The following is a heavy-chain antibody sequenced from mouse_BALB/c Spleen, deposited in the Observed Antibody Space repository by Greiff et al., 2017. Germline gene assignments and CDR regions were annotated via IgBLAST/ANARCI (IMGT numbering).Heavy chain of an antibody. Sequence: VQLQQTGPELVKPGASVKISCKASGYSFTDYIMLWVKQSHGKSLEWIGNINPYYGSTSYNLKFKGKATLTVDKSSSTAYMQLNSLTSEDSAVYYCARSSTMITTGAMDYLGQGTSVTVSS. CDR2: INPYYGST. CDR1: GYSFTDYI. CDR3: ARSSTMITTGAMDY. J-gene: IGHJ4*01. D-gene: IGHD2-4*01. V-gene: IGHV1-39*01.